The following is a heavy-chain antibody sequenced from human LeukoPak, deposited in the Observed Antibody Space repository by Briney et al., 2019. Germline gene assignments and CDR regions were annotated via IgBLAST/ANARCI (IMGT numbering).Heavy chain of an antibody. CDR1: GYTFTSYY. V-gene: IGHV1-46*01. J-gene: IGHJ4*02. D-gene: IGHD3-10*01. Sequence: ASVKVSFKASGYTFTSYYMHWVRQAPGQGLEWMGVINPSGGSTSYAQKFQGRVTMTRDTSTSTVYMELSSLRSEDTAEYYCARVGRGGSGPHYWAQGTLLTVSS. CDR3: ARVGRGGSGPHY. CDR2: INPSGGST.